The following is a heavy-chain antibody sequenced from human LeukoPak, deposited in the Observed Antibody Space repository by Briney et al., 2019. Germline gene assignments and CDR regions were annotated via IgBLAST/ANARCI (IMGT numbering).Heavy chain of an antibody. V-gene: IGHV3-23*01. D-gene: IGHD5-24*01. Sequence: GGSLRLSCAASGFTFRNYAMTWVRQAPGKGLEWVSSIDGGGGDTYYADSVKGRFTFSRDNSRNTLYLQMNSLRTEDTALYYCAKYIGGANYALDYWGQGTRVTVSS. J-gene: IGHJ4*02. CDR3: AKYIGGANYALDY. CDR1: GFTFRNYA. CDR2: IDGGGGDT.